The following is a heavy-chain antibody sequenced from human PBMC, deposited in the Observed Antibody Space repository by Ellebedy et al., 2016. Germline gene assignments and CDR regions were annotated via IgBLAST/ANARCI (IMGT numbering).Heavy chain of an antibody. J-gene: IGHJ4*02. V-gene: IGHV3-74*01. D-gene: IGHD3-16*01. CDR3: ANRDFGGY. CDR1: GFTFSSYW. Sequence: HTGGSLRLSCAASGFTFSSYWMHWVRQAPGKGPVWVLRINSDGSSTSYADSVKGRFTISRDNAKNTLYLQMNSLRAEDTAVYYCANRDFGGYWGQGTLVTVSS. CDR2: INSDGSST.